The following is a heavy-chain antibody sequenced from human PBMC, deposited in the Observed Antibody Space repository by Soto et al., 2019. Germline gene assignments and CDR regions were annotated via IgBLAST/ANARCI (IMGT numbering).Heavy chain of an antibody. Sequence: GSLRLSCADSGFTFSSYSMSGVRQAPGKGPEWVSTISGSGSSISYADSVKGRFTISRDNSNNTQYLQMNCMRAEDTAVYYCGKVGGWGSVFGPWGQGTLVTV. CDR1: GFTFSSYS. V-gene: IGHV3-23*01. J-gene: IGHJ5*02. CDR3: GKVGGWGSVFGP. D-gene: IGHD2-8*02. CDR2: ISGSGSSI.